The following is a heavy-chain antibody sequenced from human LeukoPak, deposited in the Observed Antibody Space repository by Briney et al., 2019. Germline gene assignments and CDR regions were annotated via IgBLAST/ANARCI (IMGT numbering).Heavy chain of an antibody. Sequence: PGGSLRLSCAASGFTFSSYSMNWVRQAPGKGLEWVSSISSSSSYIYHADSAKGRFTISRDNAKNSLYLQMNSLRAEDTAVYYCARDMGTSSWHAFDNWGQGTLVTVSS. CDR2: ISSSSSYI. D-gene: IGHD6-13*01. CDR3: ARDMGTSSWHAFDN. CDR1: GFTFSSYS. J-gene: IGHJ4*02. V-gene: IGHV3-21*01.